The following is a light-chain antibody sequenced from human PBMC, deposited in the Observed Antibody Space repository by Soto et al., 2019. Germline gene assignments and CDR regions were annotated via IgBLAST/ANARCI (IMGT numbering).Light chain of an antibody. CDR2: DAS. V-gene: IGKV3-11*01. J-gene: IGKJ4*01. Sequence: EIVLTQSPATLSLSPGERATLSCRASQSVSSYLAWYQQKPGPAPRLLIYDASNRATDIPARFSGSGSGTDFTLTISSQEPDDFAVYYCQQRSDWPSTFGGGTKVQLK. CDR3: QQRSDWPST. CDR1: QSVSSY.